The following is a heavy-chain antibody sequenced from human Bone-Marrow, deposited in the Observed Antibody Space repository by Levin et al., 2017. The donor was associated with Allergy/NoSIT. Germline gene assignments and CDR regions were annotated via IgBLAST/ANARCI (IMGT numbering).Heavy chain of an antibody. CDR2: ISYRGRT. V-gene: IGHV4-31*03. CDR1: GGSIRSSGYH. Sequence: SQTLSLTCTVSGGSIRSSGYHWTWIRQYPTTGLEWIGYISYRGRTYFNPSLKSRLTMSIDTSEQHFSLNLTSVSAADTAIYYCARLDGYSFDYWGQGALVTVSS. D-gene: IGHD1-1*01. J-gene: IGHJ4*02. CDR3: ARLDGYSFDY.